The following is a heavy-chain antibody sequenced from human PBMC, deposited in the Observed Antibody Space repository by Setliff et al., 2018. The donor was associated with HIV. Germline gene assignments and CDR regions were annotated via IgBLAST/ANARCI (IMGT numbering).Heavy chain of an antibody. CDR3: ARTGSYVGYYYYYYMDV. CDR2: ISAYNGNT. CDR1: GGTFSSYA. J-gene: IGHJ6*03. Sequence: ASVKVSCKASGGTFSSYAINWVRQAPGQGLEWMGWISAYNGNTNYAQKLQGRVTMTTDTSTSTAYMELRSLRSDDTAVYYCARTGSYVGYYYYYYMDVWGKGTTVTVSS. D-gene: IGHD1-26*01. V-gene: IGHV1-18*01.